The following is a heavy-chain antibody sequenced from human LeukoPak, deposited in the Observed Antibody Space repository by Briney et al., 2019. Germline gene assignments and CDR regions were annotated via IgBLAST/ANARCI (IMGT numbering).Heavy chain of an antibody. CDR3: ARGLMTTVTTGDAFDI. J-gene: IGHJ3*02. CDR2: ISAYNGNT. D-gene: IGHD4-17*01. Sequence: GASVKVSCKASGYTFTSYGISWVRQAPGQGLEWMGWISAYNGNTNYAQKLQGRVTMTTVTSTSTAYMELRSLRSDDTAVYYCARGLMTTVTTGDAFDIWGQGTMVTVSS. V-gene: IGHV1-18*01. CDR1: GYTFTSYG.